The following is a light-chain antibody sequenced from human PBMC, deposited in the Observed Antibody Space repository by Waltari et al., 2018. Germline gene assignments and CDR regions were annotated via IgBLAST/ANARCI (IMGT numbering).Light chain of an antibody. CDR3: YAYAGSGTWV. CDR2: EGN. CDR1: SSDVGTYNF. J-gene: IGLJ3*02. V-gene: IGLV2-23*01. Sequence: QSALTQPASVSGSPGQSITISCTGTSSDVGTYNFSSWYQQNPGKAPKRMVYEGNKRASGVSNRVAGSKAGNTASLTISGLQAEDEADYYCYAYAGSGTWVFGGGTKLTVL.